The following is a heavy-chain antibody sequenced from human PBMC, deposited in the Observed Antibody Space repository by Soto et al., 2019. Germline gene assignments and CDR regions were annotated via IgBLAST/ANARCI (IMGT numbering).Heavy chain of an antibody. CDR2: INPATGAA. Sequence: QLHLVQSGAVVKKPGASVTVSCSASGYPVTAYYMHWVRQAPGRGLEWMGGINPATGAAKNTQTFQGRVTLTRDTSTGTVFMELGGLTSEGTGVFYCARGGGVGVAGSAAFDMWGQGTLVTVSS. D-gene: IGHD3-3*01. V-gene: IGHV1-2*02. CDR3: ARGGGVGVAGSAAFDM. CDR1: GYPVTAYY. J-gene: IGHJ3*02.